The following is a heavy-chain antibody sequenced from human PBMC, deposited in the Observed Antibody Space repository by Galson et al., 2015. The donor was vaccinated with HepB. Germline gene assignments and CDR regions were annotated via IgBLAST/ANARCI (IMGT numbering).Heavy chain of an antibody. CDR3: AKDMRVALVSSFDI. CDR2: ISWNSGMI. J-gene: IGHJ3*02. V-gene: IGHV3-9*01. D-gene: IGHD5/OR15-5a*01. CDR1: GFRFDDYA. Sequence: SLRLSCAASGFRFDDYAMNWVRQAPGKGLEWVSGISWNSGMIGYADSVGGRFTISRDNAKNSLYLEMNSLRAEDTALYYCAKDMRVALVSSFDIWGQGTMVAVSS.